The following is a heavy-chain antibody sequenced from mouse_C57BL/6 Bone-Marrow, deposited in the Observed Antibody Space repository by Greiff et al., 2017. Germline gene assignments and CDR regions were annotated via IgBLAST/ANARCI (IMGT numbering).Heavy chain of an antibody. V-gene: IGHV5-4*01. CDR1: GFTFSSYA. J-gene: IGHJ1*03. Sequence: EVQRVESGGGLVKPGGSLKLSCAASGFTFSSYAMSWVRQTPEKRLEWVATISDGGSYTYYPDNVKGRFTISRDNAKNNPYLQMSHLKSEDTAMYYCAREYYYGSSYNWYFDVWGTGTTVTVSS. D-gene: IGHD1-1*01. CDR3: AREYYYGSSYNWYFDV. CDR2: ISDGGSYT.